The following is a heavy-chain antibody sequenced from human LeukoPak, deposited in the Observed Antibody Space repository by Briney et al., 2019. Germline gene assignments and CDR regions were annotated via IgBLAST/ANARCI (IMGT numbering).Heavy chain of an antibody. D-gene: IGHD3-10*01. Sequence: GGSLRLSCAASGFTFSSYSLHWVRQAPGKALEWMAVISYDGSNKYYADSVKGRFTISRDNSKNTLYLQMNSLRAEDTAVYYCAREEPIGELSPKPPDYWGQGTLVTVSS. CDR1: GFTFSSYS. J-gene: IGHJ4*02. CDR3: AREEPIGELSPKPPDY. CDR2: ISYDGSNK. V-gene: IGHV3-30-3*01.